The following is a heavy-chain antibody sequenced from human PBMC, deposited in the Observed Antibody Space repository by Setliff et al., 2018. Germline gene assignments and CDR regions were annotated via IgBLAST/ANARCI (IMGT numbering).Heavy chain of an antibody. CDR3: ARTAGSSSASGFDY. V-gene: IGHV3-21*03. Sequence: GGSLRLSCAASGFTFSSYNMNWVRQAPGKGLEWVSSISGSSTYTYYADSVKGRFTISRDNAKDSLYLQMNSLRAEETAVYYCARTAGSSSASGFDYWGQGTLVTVSS. D-gene: IGHD2-15*01. CDR2: ISGSSTYT. J-gene: IGHJ4*02. CDR1: GFTFSSYN.